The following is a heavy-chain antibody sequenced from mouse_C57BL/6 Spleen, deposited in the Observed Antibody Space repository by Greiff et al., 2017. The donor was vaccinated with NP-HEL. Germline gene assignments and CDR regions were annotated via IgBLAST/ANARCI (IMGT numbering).Heavy chain of an antibody. CDR3: ARDRGRVDY. Sequence: DVKLQESGPGLVKPSQSLSLTCSVTGYSITSGYYWNWIRQFPGNKLEWMGYISYDGSNNYNPSLKNRISITRDTSKNQFFLKLNSVTTEDTATYYCARDRGRVDYWGQGTTLTVSS. CDR2: ISYDGSN. V-gene: IGHV3-6*01. J-gene: IGHJ2*01. D-gene: IGHD3-1*01. CDR1: GYSITSGYY.